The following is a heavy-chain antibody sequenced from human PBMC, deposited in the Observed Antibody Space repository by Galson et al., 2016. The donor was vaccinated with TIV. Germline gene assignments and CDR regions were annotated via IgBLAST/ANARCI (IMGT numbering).Heavy chain of an antibody. D-gene: IGHD3/OR15-3a*01. V-gene: IGHV3-9*01. CDR2: ITWNGTSI. CDR3: AKDIKLWTRHRYDDGMDV. Sequence: SLRLSCAASGLNFEDYAMHWVRQAPGKGLEWVSGITWNGTSIGFADSVKGRFTISRDNAKNSLYLQMNSLRPEDTALYYCAKDIKLWTRHRYDDGMDVWGQGTTVAVSS. J-gene: IGHJ6*02. CDR1: GLNFEDYA.